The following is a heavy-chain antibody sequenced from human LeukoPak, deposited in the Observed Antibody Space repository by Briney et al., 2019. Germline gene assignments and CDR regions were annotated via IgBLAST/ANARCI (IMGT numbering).Heavy chain of an antibody. D-gene: IGHD6-19*01. CDR2: IYTSGST. Sequence: SETLSLTCTVSGGSNRSGSYFCSWIRQPAGKGLEWVGRIYTSGSTNYNPSLKSRVTISVDTSKNQFPLKLSSVTAADTAVYYCAREIAVAGLDYWGQGTLVTVSS. V-gene: IGHV4-61*02. CDR1: GGSNRSGSYF. J-gene: IGHJ4*02. CDR3: AREIAVAGLDY.